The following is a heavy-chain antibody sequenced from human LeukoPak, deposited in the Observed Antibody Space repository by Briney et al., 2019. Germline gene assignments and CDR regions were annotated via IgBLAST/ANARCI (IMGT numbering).Heavy chain of an antibody. Sequence: GGSLRLSCAASGFTFSSYDMHWVRQATGKGLEWVSAIGTAGDTYYPGSVKGRFTISRENAKNSLYLQMNSLRAGGTAVYYCAREGGSLGMDVWGQGTTVTVSS. CDR2: IGTAGDT. CDR1: GFTFSSYD. V-gene: IGHV3-13*01. CDR3: AREGGSLGMDV. D-gene: IGHD1-26*01. J-gene: IGHJ6*02.